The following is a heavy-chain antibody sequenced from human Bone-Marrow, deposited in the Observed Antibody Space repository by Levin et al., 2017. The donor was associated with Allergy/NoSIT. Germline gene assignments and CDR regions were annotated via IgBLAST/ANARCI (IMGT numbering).Heavy chain of an antibody. Sequence: LSQTLSLTCTVSGGSLKGGDYYWSWIRQPAGKGLEWIGRIHRSGSTNHHPSLKSRVFISEDTSRSQFSLSLTSVTAADTAVYFCSRGVWGGPGVYYMDVWGKGTTVTVSS. CDR2: IHRSGST. CDR3: SRGVWGGPGVYYMDV. CDR1: GGSLKGGDYY. V-gene: IGHV4-61*02. D-gene: IGHD3-3*01. J-gene: IGHJ6*03.